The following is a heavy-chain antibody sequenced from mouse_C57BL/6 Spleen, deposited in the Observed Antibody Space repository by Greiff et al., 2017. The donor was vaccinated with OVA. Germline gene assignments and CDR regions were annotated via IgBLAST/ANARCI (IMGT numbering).Heavy chain of an antibody. J-gene: IGHJ1*03. CDR2: INPSNGGT. CDR3: ARAFYLSEYFDV. V-gene: IGHV1-53*01. Sequence: QVQLQQPGTELVKPGASVKLSCKASGYTFTSYWMHLVKQRPGQGLEWIGNINPSNGGTNYNEKFKSKATLTVDKSSSTAYMQLSSLTSEDSAVYYCARAFYLSEYFDVWGTGTTVTVSS. D-gene: IGHD1-1*01. CDR1: GYTFTSYW.